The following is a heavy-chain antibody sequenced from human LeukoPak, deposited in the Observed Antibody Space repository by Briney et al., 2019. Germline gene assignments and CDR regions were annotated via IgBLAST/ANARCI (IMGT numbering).Heavy chain of an antibody. D-gene: IGHD3-10*01. CDR1: GYTFTGYA. V-gene: IGHV7-4-1*02. Sequence: ASVKVSCKASGYTFTGYAMNWVRQAPGQGLEWMGWINTNTGNPTYAQGFTGRFVFSLDTSVSTAYLQISSLKAEDTAVYYCARRRAGSGSYRGYYYYMDVWGKGTTVTVSS. CDR3: ARRRAGSGSYRGYYYYMDV. J-gene: IGHJ6*03. CDR2: INTNTGNP.